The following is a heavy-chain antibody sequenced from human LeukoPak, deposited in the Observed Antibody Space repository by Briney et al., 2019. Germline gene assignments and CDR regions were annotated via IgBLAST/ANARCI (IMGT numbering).Heavy chain of an antibody. J-gene: IGHJ4*02. V-gene: IGHV1-69*05. CDR3: ARVAGGFWSGYFDY. D-gene: IGHD3-3*01. CDR1: GGTFSNYA. CDR2: IVPVFGTT. Sequence: GASVKVPCKASGGTFSNYAISWVRQAPGQGLEWMGGIVPVFGTTKYAQRFQGRVTTTTDESTSTAYMEVSSLTSEDTAVYYCARVAGGFWSGYFDYWGQGTLVTVSS.